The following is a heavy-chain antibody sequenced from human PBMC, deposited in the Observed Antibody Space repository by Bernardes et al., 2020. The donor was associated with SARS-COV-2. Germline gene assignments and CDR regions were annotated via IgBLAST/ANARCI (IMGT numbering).Heavy chain of an antibody. D-gene: IGHD3-10*01. CDR2: IWYDGSNK. V-gene: IGHV3-33*01. Sequence: SLRLSCSASGFTFSSYGMHWVRQAPGKGLEWVAVIWYDGSNKYYADSVKGRFTISRDNSKNTLYLQMNSLRDEDTAVYYCARVTYGSDSYYNSYYYYYGMDVWGQGTTVTVSS. CDR3: ARVTYGSDSYYNSYYYYYGMDV. CDR1: GFTFSSYG. J-gene: IGHJ6*02.